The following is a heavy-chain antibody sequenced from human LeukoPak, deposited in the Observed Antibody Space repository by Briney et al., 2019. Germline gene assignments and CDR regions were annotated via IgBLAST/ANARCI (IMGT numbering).Heavy chain of an antibody. Sequence: PGGSLRLSCAASGLTVSSNYMTWVRQAPGKGLEWVSVIYSGGTTYYADCVEGRFTISRDTSRHTLYLQMNSLRAEDTAVYYCARGQSGDPAFDIWGQGTMVTVSS. V-gene: IGHV3-53*01. CDR3: ARGQSGDPAFDI. J-gene: IGHJ3*02. CDR2: IYSGGTT. D-gene: IGHD4-17*01. CDR1: GLTVSSNY.